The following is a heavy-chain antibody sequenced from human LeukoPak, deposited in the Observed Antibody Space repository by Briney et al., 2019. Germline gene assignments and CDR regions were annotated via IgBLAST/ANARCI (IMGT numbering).Heavy chain of an antibody. Sequence: GSLRLSCAASGFTFTGYSMNWVRQAPGKGLEWVSVIYSGGSTYYADSVKGRFTISRDNSKNMLYLQMNSLRAEDTAVYYCARGYSYGPPLYFDYWGQGTLVTVSS. CDR1: GFTFTGYS. J-gene: IGHJ4*02. CDR2: IYSGGST. CDR3: ARGYSYGPPLYFDY. V-gene: IGHV3-66*01. D-gene: IGHD5-18*01.